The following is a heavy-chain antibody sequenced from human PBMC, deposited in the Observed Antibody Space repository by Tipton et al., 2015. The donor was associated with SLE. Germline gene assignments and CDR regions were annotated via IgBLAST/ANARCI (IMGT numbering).Heavy chain of an antibody. CDR2: IYYSGST. CDR3: ARRGATGENWYYFDY. Sequence: TLSLTCTVSGGSISSSSYYWGWIRQPPGKGLEWIGSIYYSGSTYYNPSLKSRVTISVDTSKNQFSLKLSSVTAADTAVYYCARRGATGENWYYFDYWGQGTLVTVSS. CDR1: GGSISSSSYY. D-gene: IGHD7-27*01. J-gene: IGHJ4*02. V-gene: IGHV4-39*07.